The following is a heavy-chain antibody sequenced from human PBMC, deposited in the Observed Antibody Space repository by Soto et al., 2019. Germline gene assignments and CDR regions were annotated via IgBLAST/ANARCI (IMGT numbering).Heavy chain of an antibody. CDR1: GFTFSSHA. J-gene: IGHJ4*02. CDR3: AKVSSSWYSGFFDL. D-gene: IGHD6-13*01. V-gene: IGHV3-23*01. Sequence: ESGGGLVQPGGSLRLSCTASGFTFSSHAMTWVRQAPGKGLEWVSGLSDSGGSTYYADSVKGRFTISRDNSMNTLYLQMNTLRAEDTAVYYCAKVSSSWYSGFFDLWGQGTLVTVSS. CDR2: LSDSGGST.